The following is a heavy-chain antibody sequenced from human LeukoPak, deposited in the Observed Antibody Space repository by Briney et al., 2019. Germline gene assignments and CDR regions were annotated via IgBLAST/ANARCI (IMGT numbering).Heavy chain of an antibody. CDR1: GGSISSYY. V-gene: IGHV4-59*01. CDR2: IYYSGST. J-gene: IGHJ4*02. CDR3: VRANHFDY. Sequence: SETLSLTCTVSGGSISSYYWSWFRQPPGKGLEWIGDIYYSGSTNYNPSLKSRVTVSVDTSKNQFSLKLTSVAAADTAVYFCVRANHFDYWGQGTLVTVSS.